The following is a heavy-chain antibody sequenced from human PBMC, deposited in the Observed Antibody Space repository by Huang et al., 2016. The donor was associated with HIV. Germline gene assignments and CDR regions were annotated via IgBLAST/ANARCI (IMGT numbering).Heavy chain of an antibody. CDR3: AKDLRGDGYKERGFDY. J-gene: IGHJ4*02. V-gene: IGHV3-30*02. D-gene: IGHD5-12*01. CDR2: IRYDGSKK. Sequence: QVQLVESGGGVVQPGGSLRLSCAASGFTFSIYGMHWVRQAPGKGLEWVAFIRYDGSKKYYADSVKGRFTISRDNSKNTLYRQMNSLRAEDTAVYYCAKDLRGDGYKERGFDYWGQGTLVTVSS. CDR1: GFTFSIYG.